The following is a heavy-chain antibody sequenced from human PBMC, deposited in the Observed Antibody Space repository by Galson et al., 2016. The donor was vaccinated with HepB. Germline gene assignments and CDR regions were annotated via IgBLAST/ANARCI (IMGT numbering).Heavy chain of an antibody. D-gene: IGHD3-10*01. Sequence: SLRLSCAASGFTFTNYAMTWVRQXPGKGLQWVSGISGSINATYYADSVKGRFIISRDDSKNTLYLQMHSLRAEDTALYYCAKLPSRYYGSGAGYGMDIWGQGTTVTVSS. CDR2: ISGSINAT. CDR1: GFTFTNYA. V-gene: IGHV3-23*01. J-gene: IGHJ6*02. CDR3: AKLPSRYYGSGAGYGMDI.